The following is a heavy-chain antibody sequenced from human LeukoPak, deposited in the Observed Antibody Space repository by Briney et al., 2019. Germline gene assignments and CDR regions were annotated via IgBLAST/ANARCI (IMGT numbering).Heavy chain of an antibody. V-gene: IGHV7-4-1*02. CDR2: VHPSTGNP. CDR1: GYTFTNYA. D-gene: IGHD3-16*02. Sequence: ASVKVSCKASGYTFTNYAMNWVRQAPGQGLEWMGWVHPSTGNPTYAQGFTGRFVFSLDTSVSATYLQISSLKAEDTAVYYCARAFQSLGGLSLPDYWGQGTLVTVSS. J-gene: IGHJ4*02. CDR3: ARAFQSLGGLSLPDY.